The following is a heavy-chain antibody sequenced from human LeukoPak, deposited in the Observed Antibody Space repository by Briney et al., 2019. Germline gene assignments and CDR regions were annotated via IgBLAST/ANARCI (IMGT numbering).Heavy chain of an antibody. J-gene: IGHJ6*02. D-gene: IGHD3-10*01. Sequence: HSETLSLTCAVSGGSISSSNWWSWVRQPPGKGLEWIGEIYHSGSTNYTPSLTSRVTISVDKSKNQFSLKLSSVTAADTAVYYCARGYGSGSYRPFDVWGQGTTVTVSS. CDR3: ARGYGSGSYRPFDV. CDR2: IYHSGST. V-gene: IGHV4-4*02. CDR1: GGSISSSNW.